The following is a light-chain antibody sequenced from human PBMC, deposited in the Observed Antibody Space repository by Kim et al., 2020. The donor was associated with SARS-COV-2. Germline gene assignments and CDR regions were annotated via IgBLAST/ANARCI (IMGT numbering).Light chain of an antibody. CDR1: QSVSSY. J-gene: IGKJ4*01. CDR2: DAS. V-gene: IGKV3-11*01. CDR3: QLRSNWSPLT. Sequence: EIVLTQSPATLSLSPGERATLSCRASQSVSSYLAWYQQKPGQAPRLLIYDASNRATGIPARFSGSGSGTDFTLTISSLEPEDFAVYYWQLRSNWSPLTFGGGTKVDIK.